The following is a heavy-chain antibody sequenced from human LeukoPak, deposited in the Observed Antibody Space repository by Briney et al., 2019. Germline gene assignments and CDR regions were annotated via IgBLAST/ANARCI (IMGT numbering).Heavy chain of an antibody. CDR1: GGSISGGGYY. CDR3: ARDVRQTGIAAAGTNWFDP. Sequence: PSQTLSLTCTVSGGSISGGGYYWSWIRQHPGKGLEWIGYIYYSGSTYYNPSLKSRVTISVDTSKNQFSLKLSSVTAADTAVYYCARDVRQTGIAAAGTNWFDPWGQGTLVTVSS. D-gene: IGHD6-13*01. V-gene: IGHV4-31*03. CDR2: IYYSGST. J-gene: IGHJ5*02.